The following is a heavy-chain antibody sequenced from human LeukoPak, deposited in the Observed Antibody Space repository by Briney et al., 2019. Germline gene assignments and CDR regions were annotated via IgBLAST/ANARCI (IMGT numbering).Heavy chain of an antibody. V-gene: IGHV1-18*01. Sequence: ASVKVSCKASGYTFTSYGISWVRQAPGQGLEWMGWISAYNGNTNYAQKLQGRVTMTTDTSTSTAYMELRSLRTDDTAVYYCARHTMVRYSYGFDYWGQGTLVTVSS. CDR3: ARHTMVRYSYGFDY. CDR1: GYTFTSYG. CDR2: ISAYNGNT. J-gene: IGHJ4*02. D-gene: IGHD5-18*01.